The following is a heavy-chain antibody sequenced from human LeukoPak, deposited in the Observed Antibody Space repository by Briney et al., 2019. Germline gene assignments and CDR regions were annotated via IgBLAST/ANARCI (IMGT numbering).Heavy chain of an antibody. CDR3: ARIGYSSSSNDY. V-gene: IGHV3-7*01. CDR2: IKQDGSVK. CDR1: GFTVSSNY. J-gene: IGHJ4*02. D-gene: IGHD2-15*01. Sequence: GGSLRLSCAASGFTVSSNYMTWVRQAPGKGLEWVANIKQDGSVKYYVDSVKGRFTISRDNAKNSLYLQMNRVRVEDTAVYYCARIGYSSSSNDYWGQGTLVIVSS.